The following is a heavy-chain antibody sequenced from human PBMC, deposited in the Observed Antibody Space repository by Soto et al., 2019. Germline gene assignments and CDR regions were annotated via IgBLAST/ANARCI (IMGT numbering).Heavy chain of an antibody. D-gene: IGHD5-18*01. CDR1: GGSFSGYY. V-gene: IGHV4-34*01. J-gene: IGHJ4*02. CDR2: INHSGST. CDR3: ARDIVVDTAMVDFYYFDY. Sequence: WETLSLTCAVYGGSFSGYYWSWIRQPPGKGLEWIGEINHSGSTNYNPSLKSRVTISVDTSKNQFSLKLSSVTAADTAVYYCARDIVVDTAMVDFYYFDYWGQGTLVTV.